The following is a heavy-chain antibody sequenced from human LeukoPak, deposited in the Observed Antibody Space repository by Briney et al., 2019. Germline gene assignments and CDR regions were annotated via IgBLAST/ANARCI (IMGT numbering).Heavy chain of an antibody. CDR1: GYIFTSYD. CDR3: ARYGDYARHYAY. J-gene: IGHJ4*02. D-gene: IGHD4-17*01. CDR2: ISAYNGNT. Sequence: GASVKVSCKASGYIFTSYDINWVRQAPGQGLEWMGWISAYNGNTNYAQKLQGRVTMTTDTSTSTAYMELRSLRSDDTAVYYCARYGDYARHYAYWGQGTLVTVSS. V-gene: IGHV1-18*01.